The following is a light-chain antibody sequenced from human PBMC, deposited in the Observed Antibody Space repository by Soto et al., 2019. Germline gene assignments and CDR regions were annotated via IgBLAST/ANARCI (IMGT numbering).Light chain of an antibody. V-gene: IGKV3-20*01. CDR3: QQYGSSPPYT. Sequence: EVVLTQSPGTLSLSPGERATLSCRASQSVSNNYFAWYQQKPGQAPRLLIFGSSDRATGIPDRFSGSGSGTDFTLTISRLDHEDFAVYYCQQYGSSPPYTFGQGTKLEIK. CDR2: GSS. CDR1: QSVSNNY. J-gene: IGKJ2*01.